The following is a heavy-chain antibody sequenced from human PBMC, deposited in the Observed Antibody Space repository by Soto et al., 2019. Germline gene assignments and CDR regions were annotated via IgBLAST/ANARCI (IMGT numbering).Heavy chain of an antibody. V-gene: IGHV3-23*01. D-gene: IGHD6-13*01. CDR3: ARDLGSSWYSRTFDY. Sequence: GGSLRLSCAAYGFTFSSYAMSWVRQAPGKGLEWVSAISGSGGSTYYADSVKGRFTISRDNSKNTLYLQMNSLRAEDTAVYYCARDLGSSWYSRTFDYWGQGTLVTVSS. CDR1: GFTFSSYA. CDR2: ISGSGGST. J-gene: IGHJ4*02.